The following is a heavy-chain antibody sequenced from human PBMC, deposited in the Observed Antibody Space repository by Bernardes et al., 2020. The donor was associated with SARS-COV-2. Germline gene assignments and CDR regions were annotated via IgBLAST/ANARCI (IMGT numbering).Heavy chain of an antibody. J-gene: IGHJ4*02. CDR2: IKSRTDGDTT. CDR1: GITLNNAW. Sequence: GGSLRLSCAASGITLNNAWMAWVRQAPGKGLEWVGRIKSRTDGDTTQYAAPVRCRFTISSDDSTNTLFLQMNSPKTDDTAVYYCTTDYIPGGYDYWGQGTLVTVSS. D-gene: IGHD5-12*01. CDR3: TTDYIPGGYDY. V-gene: IGHV3-15*01.